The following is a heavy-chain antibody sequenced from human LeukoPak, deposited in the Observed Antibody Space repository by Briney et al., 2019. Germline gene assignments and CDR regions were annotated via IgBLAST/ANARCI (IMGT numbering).Heavy chain of an antibody. CDR3: ARGPNWTGMDV. J-gene: IGHJ6*02. CDR1: GGSFSGYY. V-gene: IGHV4-34*01. Sequence: NSSETLSLTCAVYGGSFSGYYWSWTRRPPVKGLEWIGEINHSGSTNYNPSLKSRVTVSVDTSKNQFSLKLSSVTAADTAVYYCARGPNWTGMDVWGQGTTVTVSS. D-gene: IGHD1-20*01. CDR2: INHSGST.